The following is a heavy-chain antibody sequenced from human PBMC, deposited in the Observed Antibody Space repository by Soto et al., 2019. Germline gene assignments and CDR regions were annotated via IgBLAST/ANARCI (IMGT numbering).Heavy chain of an antibody. Sequence: EVQLVETGGGLIQPGGSLRLSCAASGFTVSSNYMSWVRQAPGKGLEWVSVIYSGGSTYYADSVKGRFTISRDNSKNTLYLQMNSLRAEDTAVYYCARSRREFYYFDYWGQGTLVTVSS. V-gene: IGHV3-53*02. CDR3: ARSRREFYYFDY. CDR1: GFTVSSNY. J-gene: IGHJ4*02. CDR2: IYSGGST. D-gene: IGHD3-10*01.